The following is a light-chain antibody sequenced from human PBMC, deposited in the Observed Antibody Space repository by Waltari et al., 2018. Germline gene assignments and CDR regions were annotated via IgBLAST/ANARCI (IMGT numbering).Light chain of an antibody. V-gene: IGLV1-40*01. Sequence: QSVLTQPPSVSGAPGQRVTIPCTGNGSNIGAGFDVPWYPQLPGKAPNLLIYGINTRPSGVPDRFFGSQSGTSASLAITGLQAEDEAEYYCQSYDTSLSVVFGGGTKLTVL. CDR2: GIN. CDR1: GSNIGAGFD. CDR3: QSYDTSLSVV. J-gene: IGLJ2*01.